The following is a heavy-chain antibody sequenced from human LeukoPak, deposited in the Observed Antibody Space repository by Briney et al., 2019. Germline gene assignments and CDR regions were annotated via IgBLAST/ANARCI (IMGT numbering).Heavy chain of an antibody. D-gene: IGHD5-18*01. Sequence: GGALRLSCTVSGFTFSTYAMTWDRQAPGKGLEWVSLIDATGDSTYYADSVKGRFTISRDNSKNTMSLQMNSLRAEDTAVYFCAGRQLWLNYWGPGTPVTVSS. J-gene: IGHJ4*02. CDR2: IDATGDST. V-gene: IGHV3-23*01. CDR1: GFTFSTYA. CDR3: AGRQLWLNY.